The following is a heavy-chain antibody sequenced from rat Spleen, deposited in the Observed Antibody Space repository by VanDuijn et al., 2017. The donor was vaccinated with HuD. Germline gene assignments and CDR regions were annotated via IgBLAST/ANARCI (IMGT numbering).Heavy chain of an antibody. CDR3: ERPHNYRYVMNV. CDR2: ISYDGTAT. V-gene: IGHV5-22*01. D-gene: IGHD1-10*01. Sequence: EVQLVESGGGLVQPGRSMKLSCAASGFTFSSFWMYWIRQAPTKGLEWVASISYDGTATYYRDSVKGRFTLSRDNAKSTLYLQMNSLRSEDTATYFCERPHNYRYVMNVWGQGASVTVSS. J-gene: IGHJ4*01. CDR1: GFTFSSFW.